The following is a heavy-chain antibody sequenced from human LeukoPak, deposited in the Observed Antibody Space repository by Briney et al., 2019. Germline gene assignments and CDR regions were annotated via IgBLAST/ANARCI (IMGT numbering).Heavy chain of an antibody. Sequence: SVKVSCKASGGTFSSYAISWMRQAPGQGLEWMGRIIPILGIANYAQKFQGRVTITADKSTSTAYMELSSLRSEDTAVYYCASARGIDFWSGYYDYWGQGTLVTVSS. CDR3: ASARGIDFWSGYYDY. CDR2: IIPILGIA. V-gene: IGHV1-69*04. J-gene: IGHJ4*02. D-gene: IGHD3-3*01. CDR1: GGTFSSYA.